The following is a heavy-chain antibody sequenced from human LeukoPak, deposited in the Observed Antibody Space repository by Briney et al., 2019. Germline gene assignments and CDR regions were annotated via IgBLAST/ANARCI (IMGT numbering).Heavy chain of an antibody. V-gene: IGHV4-34*01. Sequence: SETLSLTCAVYGGSFSGYYWSWIRQPPGKGLEWIGEINHSGSTNYNPSLKSRLTISVDTSKNQFSLKLSSVTAADTAVYYCARGITIFGVVLDYWGQGTLVTVSS. CDR1: GGSFSGYY. CDR2: INHSGST. CDR3: ARGITIFGVVLDY. D-gene: IGHD3-3*01. J-gene: IGHJ4*02.